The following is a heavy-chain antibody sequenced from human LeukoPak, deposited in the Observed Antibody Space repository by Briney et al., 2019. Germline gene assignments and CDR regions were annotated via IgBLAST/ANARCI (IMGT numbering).Heavy chain of an antibody. Sequence: GGSLRLSCAASGFTFSSYSMNWVRQAPGKGLEWVSSISSSSSYIYYADSVKGRFTISRDNGKNSLYLQMNSLRAEDTAVYYCARDRTTGYSSGWDRAFDIWGQGTMVTVSS. J-gene: IGHJ3*02. CDR2: ISSSSSYI. CDR1: GFTFSSYS. V-gene: IGHV3-21*01. CDR3: ARDRTTGYSSGWDRAFDI. D-gene: IGHD6-19*01.